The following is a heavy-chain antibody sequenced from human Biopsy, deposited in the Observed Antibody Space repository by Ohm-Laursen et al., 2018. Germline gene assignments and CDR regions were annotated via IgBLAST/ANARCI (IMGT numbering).Heavy chain of an antibody. CDR3: AREDEGLLRALDL. Sequence: TLSLTCTVSGASMTGYYWTWVRQPAGKGLEWIGHIYTIGDTTYNPSLESRVTMSLDTSKNQFSLKMTSLTAADTAVYFCAREDEGLLRALDLWGQGTMVTVSS. D-gene: IGHD3-3*01. V-gene: IGHV4-4*07. J-gene: IGHJ3*01. CDR2: IYTIGDT. CDR1: GASMTGYY.